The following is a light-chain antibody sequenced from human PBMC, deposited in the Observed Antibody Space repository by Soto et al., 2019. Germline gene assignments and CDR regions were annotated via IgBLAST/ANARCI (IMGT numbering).Light chain of an antibody. CDR3: QQRDRWPT. CDR1: QSVSSSY. CDR2: GAS. V-gene: IGKV3D-20*02. J-gene: IGKJ4*01. Sequence: EIVLTQSPGTLSLSPGERATLSCRASQSVSSSYLAWYQQKPGQPPRLLIYGASSRATGIPDRFSGSGSGTDFTLTISSLEAEDFAFYYCQQRDRWPTFGGGTKVEIK.